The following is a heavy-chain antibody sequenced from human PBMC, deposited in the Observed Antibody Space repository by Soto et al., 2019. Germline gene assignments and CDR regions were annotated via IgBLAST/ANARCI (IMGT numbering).Heavy chain of an antibody. CDR1: GFTFSSYW. CDR3: ARAPYGSGSSYYFDD. CDR2: INQDGSGK. J-gene: IGHJ4*02. D-gene: IGHD3-10*01. Sequence: PGGSLRLSCAASGFTFSSYWMSWVRQAPGKGLEWVAHINQDGSGKYYVDSVKGRFTISRDNAKKSLYLQMNSLRAEDTAVYYCARAPYGSGSSYYFDDWGQGTLVTVSS. V-gene: IGHV3-7*03.